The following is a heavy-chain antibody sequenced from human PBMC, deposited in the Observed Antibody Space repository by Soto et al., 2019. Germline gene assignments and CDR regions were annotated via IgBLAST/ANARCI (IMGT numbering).Heavy chain of an antibody. CDR2: ISAYNGNT. CDR3: ARFSGGSYNTYYFYYGMDV. Sequence: ASVKVACKASGYTFTSYGISWVRQAPGQGLDWMGWISAYNGNTKYAQDLQGRVTMTTDTSTSTAYMELRSLRSDDTAVYYCARFSGGSYNTYYFYYGMDVWGQGTTVTVSS. D-gene: IGHD2-15*01. J-gene: IGHJ6*02. CDR1: GYTFTSYG. V-gene: IGHV1-18*01.